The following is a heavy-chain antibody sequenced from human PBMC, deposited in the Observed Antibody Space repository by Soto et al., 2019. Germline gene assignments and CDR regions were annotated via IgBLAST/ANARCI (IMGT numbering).Heavy chain of an antibody. CDR3: ARHPGGRGYDYGMDV. J-gene: IGHJ6*02. CDR2: IIPIFGTA. V-gene: IGHV1-69*05. Sequence: QVQLVQSGAEVKKPGSSVKVSCKASGGTFSSYAISWVRQAPGQGLEWMGGIIPIFGTANYAQKFQGRVRXPXXXAXXTAYMELSSLRSEDRAVYYCARHPGGRGYDYGMDVWGQGTTVTVSS. D-gene: IGHD2-15*01. CDR1: GGTFSSYA.